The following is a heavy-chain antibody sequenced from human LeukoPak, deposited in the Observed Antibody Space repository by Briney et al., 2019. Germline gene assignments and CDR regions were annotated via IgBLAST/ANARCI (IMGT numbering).Heavy chain of an antibody. CDR3: ARVRWLSAAGTEGNFDY. CDR2: INHSGST. J-gene: IGHJ4*02. CDR1: GGSFSGYY. D-gene: IGHD6-13*01. Sequence: SETLSLTCAVSGGSFSGYYWNWIRQSPGKGLEWIGEINHSGSTHYNPSLKSRVTISVDTSQKQFSLRLTSVTAADTAVYYCARVRWLSAAGTEGNFDYWGQGTLGTVSS. V-gene: IGHV4-34*01.